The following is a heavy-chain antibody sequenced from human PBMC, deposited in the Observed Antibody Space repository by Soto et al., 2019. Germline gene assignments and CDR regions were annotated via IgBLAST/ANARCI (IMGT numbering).Heavy chain of an antibody. CDR2: IWYDGSNK. CDR1: GFTFSSYG. J-gene: IGHJ4*02. CDR3: ARDGLYCSSTSCYGLWADY. V-gene: IGHV3-33*01. D-gene: IGHD2-2*01. Sequence: GGSLRLSCAASGFTFSSYGMHWVRQAPGKGLEWVAVIWYDGSNKYYADSVKGRFTISRDNSKNTLYLQMNSLRAEDTAVYYCARDGLYCSSTSCYGLWADYWGQGPLVTVSS.